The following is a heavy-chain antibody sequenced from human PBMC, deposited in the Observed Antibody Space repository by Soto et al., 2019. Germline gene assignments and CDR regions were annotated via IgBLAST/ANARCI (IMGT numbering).Heavy chain of an antibody. CDR1: GFTFSTYN. CDR2: ISSRSDYI. D-gene: IGHD3-10*01. J-gene: IGHJ4*01. Sequence: EVQLVESGGGLVKPGGSLRLSCAASGFTFSTYNMNWVRQAPGKGLEWVSSISSRSDYIYYADSVKGRFTISRDNAKNSLYPQMNSLRAEDTALYYCVGDDIWFGAYWGQGTLVTVSS. V-gene: IGHV3-21*01. CDR3: VGDDIWFGAY.